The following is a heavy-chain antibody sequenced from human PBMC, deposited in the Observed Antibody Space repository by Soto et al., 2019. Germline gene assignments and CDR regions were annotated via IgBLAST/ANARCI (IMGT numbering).Heavy chain of an antibody. D-gene: IGHD6-13*01. CDR1: EFTFSNAW. CDR2: IKSKTDGGTI. CDR3: NGGAAPGKNY. V-gene: IGHV3-15*01. Sequence: GGSLRLSCVASEFTFSNAWMSRVRQASGKGLEWVGRIKSKTDGGTIDYAAPVKGRFTISRDDSKNTLYLQMNSLKTEDTGVYYCNGGAAPGKNYWGQGTLVTVS. J-gene: IGHJ4*02.